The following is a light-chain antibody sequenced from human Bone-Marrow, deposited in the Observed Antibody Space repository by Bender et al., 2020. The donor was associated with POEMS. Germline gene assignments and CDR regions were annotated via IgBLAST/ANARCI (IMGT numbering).Light chain of an antibody. J-gene: IGLJ3*02. CDR2: SSH. V-gene: IGLV1-44*01. Sequence: QSVLTQPPSAPGTPGQRVTISCSGGSSNIGAHAVNWYQHLPGTAPKLLIYSSHRRPSEVPDRFSGSRSGTSASLAISGLQSEDEADYYCAVWGDSLNGWVFGGGTKLTVL. CDR3: AVWGDSLNGWV. CDR1: SSNIGAHA.